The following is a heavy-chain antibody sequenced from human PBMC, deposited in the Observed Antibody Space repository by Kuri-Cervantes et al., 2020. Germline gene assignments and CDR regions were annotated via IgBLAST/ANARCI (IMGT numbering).Heavy chain of an antibody. CDR1: GGPISSYY. CDR3: AREGISGGYGYYDY. CDR2: IYYSGST. V-gene: IGHV4-59*01. D-gene: IGHD1-26*01. Sequence: SETLSLTCTVSGGPISSYYWSWIRQPPGKGLEWIGYIYYSGSTNYNPSLKSRVTISVDTSKNQFSLKLSSVTAADTAVYYCAREGISGGYGYYDYWGQGTLVTVSS. J-gene: IGHJ4*02.